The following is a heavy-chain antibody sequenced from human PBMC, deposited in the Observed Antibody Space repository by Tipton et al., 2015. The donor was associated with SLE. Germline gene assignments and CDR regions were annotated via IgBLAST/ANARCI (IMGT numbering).Heavy chain of an antibody. Sequence: TLSLTCTVSGGSISSSSYYWGWIRQPPGKGLEWIGEINHSGSTNYNPSLKSRVTISVDTSKNQFSLKLSSVTAADTAVYYCARPMVAVFGMDVWGQGPTVTVSS. CDR2: INHSGST. J-gene: IGHJ6*02. V-gene: IGHV4-39*07. CDR3: ARPMVAVFGMDV. D-gene: IGHD3-22*01. CDR1: GGSISSSSYY.